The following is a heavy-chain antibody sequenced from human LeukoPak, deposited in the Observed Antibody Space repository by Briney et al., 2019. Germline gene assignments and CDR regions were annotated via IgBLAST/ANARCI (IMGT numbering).Heavy chain of an antibody. Sequence: GGSLRLSCAASGFTFSDYYMSWIRQAPGKGLEWVSSISSSGSTIYYADSVKGRFTSSRDNAKNSLDLQMNSLRAEDTAVYYCARQYSRSWYIGYWGQGTLVTVSS. CDR3: ARQYSRSWYIGY. J-gene: IGHJ4*02. CDR1: GFTFSDYY. D-gene: IGHD6-13*01. CDR2: ISSSGSTI. V-gene: IGHV3-11*04.